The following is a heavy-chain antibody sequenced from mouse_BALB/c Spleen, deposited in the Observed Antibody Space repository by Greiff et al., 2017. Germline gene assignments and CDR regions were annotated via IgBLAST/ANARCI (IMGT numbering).Heavy chain of an antibody. CDR2: INPYNGDT. J-gene: IGHJ4*01. V-gene: IGHV1-20*02. Sequence: VQLQQSGPELVKPGASVKISCKASGYSFTGYFMNWVMQSHGKSLEWIGRINPYNGDTFYNQKFKGKATLTVDKSSSTAHMELRSLASEDSAVYYCARWDYGLYAMDYWGQGTSVTVSS. D-gene: IGHD1-2*01. CDR3: ARWDYGLYAMDY. CDR1: GYSFTGYF.